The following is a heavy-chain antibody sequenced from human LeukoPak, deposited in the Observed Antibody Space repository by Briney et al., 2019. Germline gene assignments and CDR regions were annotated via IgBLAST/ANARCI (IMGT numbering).Heavy chain of an antibody. CDR1: GGTYSSYA. J-gene: IGHJ4*02. D-gene: IGHD3-22*01. Sequence: SVKVSCKASGGTYSSYAISWVRQAPGQGLEWMGGIIPIFGTANYAQKFQGRVTITTDESTSTAYMELSSLRSEDTAVYYCARGRRGYYYSNFDYWGQGTLVTVSS. CDR3: ARGRRGYYYSNFDY. CDR2: IIPIFGTA. V-gene: IGHV1-69*05.